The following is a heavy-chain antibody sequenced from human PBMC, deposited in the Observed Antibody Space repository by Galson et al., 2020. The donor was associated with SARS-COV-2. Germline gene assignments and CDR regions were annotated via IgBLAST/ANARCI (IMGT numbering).Heavy chain of an antibody. Sequence: GGSLRLSCAASGFTFSSYGMHWVRQAPGKGLEWVAIIWYDGSNKYYADSVKGRFTISRDNSKNTLYLQMNSLRAEDTAVYYCARDLAGMGPDYWGQGTLVIVSS. D-gene: IGHD6-19*01. V-gene: IGHV3-33*01. CDR1: GFTFSSYG. J-gene: IGHJ4*02. CDR3: ARDLAGMGPDY. CDR2: IWYDGSNK.